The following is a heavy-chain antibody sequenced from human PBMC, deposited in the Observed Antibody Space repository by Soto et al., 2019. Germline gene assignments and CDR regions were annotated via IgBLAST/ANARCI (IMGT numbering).Heavy chain of an antibody. D-gene: IGHD2-2*01. CDR1: GGTFSSYA. J-gene: IGHJ6*02. CDR2: IIPIFGTA. V-gene: IGHV1-69*01. CDR3: ARIPFSSSTSCPSGSYYYYYYGMDV. Sequence: QVQLVQSGAEVKKPGSSVKVSCKASGGTFSSYAISWVRQAPGQGLEWMGGIIPIFGTANYAQKFQGRVTITADESTSTAYMELSSLRSEDTAVYYCARIPFSSSTSCPSGSYYYYYYGMDVWGQGTTVTVSS.